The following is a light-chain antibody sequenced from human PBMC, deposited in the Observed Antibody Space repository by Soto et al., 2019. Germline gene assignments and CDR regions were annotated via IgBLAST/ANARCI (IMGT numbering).Light chain of an antibody. J-gene: IGKJ5*01. CDR3: QPRSNWPPVIT. Sequence: EIVLTQSPATLSLSPGERATLSCRASQTFSSHLALYQQKPGQPPRLLIYDASKRATGIPARFSGRGSGTDCTLTISSLEPEDFAVYYCQPRSNWPPVITFGQGTRLEIK. CDR1: QTFSSH. V-gene: IGKV3-11*01. CDR2: DAS.